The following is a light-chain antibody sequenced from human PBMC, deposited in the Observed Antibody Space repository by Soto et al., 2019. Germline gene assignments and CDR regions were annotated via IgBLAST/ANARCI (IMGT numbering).Light chain of an antibody. CDR3: QQYESSPPLT. Sequence: EVTLTQSPATVSLSPGETATLSCGASQTLLKGYLAWYQQRPGLAPRLIIYDVSRRATGIPDRFSGSGSGTDFTLTISRLEPEDFAVYYCQQYESSPPLTFGGGTKVDIK. CDR2: DVS. CDR1: QTLLKGY. V-gene: IGKV3D-20*01. J-gene: IGKJ4*01.